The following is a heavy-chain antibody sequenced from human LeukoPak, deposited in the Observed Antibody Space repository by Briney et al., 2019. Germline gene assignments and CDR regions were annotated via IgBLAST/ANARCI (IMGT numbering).Heavy chain of an antibody. V-gene: IGHV4-31*03. Sequence: TLSLTCTVSGGSISSGGYYWSWIRQHPGKGLEWIGSIYYSGSTNYNPSLQGRVTISLDTSRNQFSLKLSSVTAADTAMYYCASGDNDPLFDYWGQGTLVTVSS. CDR2: IYYSGST. CDR1: GGSISSGGYY. CDR3: ASGDNDPLFDY. D-gene: IGHD1-1*01. J-gene: IGHJ4*02.